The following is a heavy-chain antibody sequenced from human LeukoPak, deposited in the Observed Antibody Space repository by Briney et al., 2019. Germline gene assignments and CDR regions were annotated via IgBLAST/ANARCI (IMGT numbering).Heavy chain of an antibody. D-gene: IGHD3-10*01. CDR2: IRSKAYGGTI. J-gene: IGHJ4*02. CDR3: TGSFGELSFFDY. CDR1: GFTFRDYG. V-gene: IGHV3-49*04. Sequence: GGSLRLSCTASGFTFRDYGLSWVRQTPGKGLEWVGFIRSKAYGGTIEYAASVKGRFTISRDDSKSIAYLQMNSLKTEDTAVYYCTGSFGELSFFDYWGQGTLVTVSS.